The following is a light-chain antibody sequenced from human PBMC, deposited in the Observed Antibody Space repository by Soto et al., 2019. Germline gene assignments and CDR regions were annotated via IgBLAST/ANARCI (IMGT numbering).Light chain of an antibody. J-gene: IGKJ4*01. CDR3: QQCYSVPLT. V-gene: IGKV1-39*01. Sequence: DIQMTQSPSSLSASVGDRVTITCRASHNIVNYLNWYQQKPGQAPKLLIYAASSLPTGVPSRFSGSGSGTDFTLTINSLQPEDFAVYYCQQCYSVPLTFGGGTRVEI. CDR2: AAS. CDR1: HNIVNY.